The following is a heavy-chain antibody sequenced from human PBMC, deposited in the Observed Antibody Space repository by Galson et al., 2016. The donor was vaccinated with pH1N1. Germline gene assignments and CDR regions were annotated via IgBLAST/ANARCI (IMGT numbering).Heavy chain of an antibody. CDR3: ARTSITAVGTTNWLDP. D-gene: IGHD6-13*01. CDR2: IKQDGSDK. CDR1: GLTFSSYW. V-gene: IGHV3-7*01. Sequence: SLRLSCAASGLTFSSYWMNWVRQAPGKGLKWVANIKQDGSDKYYADSVKGRFTISRDNAKNSLYLQMNSLRAEDTAVYYCARTSITAVGTTNWLDPWGQGTLVTVSS. J-gene: IGHJ5*02.